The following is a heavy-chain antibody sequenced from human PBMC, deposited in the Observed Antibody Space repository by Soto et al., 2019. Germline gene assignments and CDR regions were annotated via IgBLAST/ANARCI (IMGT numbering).Heavy chain of an antibody. CDR1: GGTFSSYA. J-gene: IGHJ4*02. V-gene: IGHV1-69*01. Sequence: QVQLLQSGAEVKKPGSSVKVSCKASGGTFSSYAVNWVRQAPGQGLEWMGVILPVFVTTHSAQDSHGRVTVTAYYSTCTAYLELSSLRHADTAVYYCAVSCRRSCSCAPCYPHFDYWGQGPLVTVSS. CDR2: ILPVFVTT. D-gene: IGHD2-2*01. CDR3: AVSCRRSCSCAPCYPHFDY.